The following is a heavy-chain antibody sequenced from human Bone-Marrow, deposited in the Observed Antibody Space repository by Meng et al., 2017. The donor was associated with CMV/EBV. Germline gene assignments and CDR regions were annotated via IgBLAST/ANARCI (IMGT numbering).Heavy chain of an antibody. V-gene: IGHV3-9*01. D-gene: IGHD2-2*01. Sequence: SLKISCAASGFTFDDYAMHWVRQAPGKGLEWVSGISWNSGSIGYADSVKGRFTISRDNAKNSLYLQMNSLRAEDTALYYCAKAIEYCSSTSCYALLDYWGQGTLVTVPS. CDR2: ISWNSGSI. CDR1: GFTFDDYA. CDR3: AKAIEYCSSTSCYALLDY. J-gene: IGHJ4*02.